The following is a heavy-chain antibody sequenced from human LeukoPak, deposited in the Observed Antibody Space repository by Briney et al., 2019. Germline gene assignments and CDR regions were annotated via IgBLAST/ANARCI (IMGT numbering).Heavy chain of an antibody. CDR3: AKDQKGGVVVLVAANY. D-gene: IGHD2-15*01. V-gene: IGHV3-23*01. J-gene: IGHJ4*02. CDR1: GFTFSSYG. CDR2: ISGSGGGT. Sequence: PGGTLRLSCAASGFTFSSYGMSWVRQAPGKGLEWVSAISGSGGGTYYADSVKGRFTISRDNAKNTLYLQMNSLRAEDTAVYYCAKDQKGGVVVLVAANYWGQGTLVTISS.